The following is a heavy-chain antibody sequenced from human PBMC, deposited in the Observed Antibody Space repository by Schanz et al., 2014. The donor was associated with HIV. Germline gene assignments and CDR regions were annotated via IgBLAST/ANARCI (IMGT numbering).Heavy chain of an antibody. V-gene: IGHV1-46*01. CDR2: INPLQDKT. CDR3: ARDYHWNWFDP. Sequence: QVQLVQSGAEVQKPGASVRVSCKASGYAFTDHFIHWVRQAPGQGLEWMAIINPLQDKTAHAQKVQGRLTMTRDTSTGTVYMQLNNLRSEDTAVYYCARDYHWNWFDPWGQGTLVTVSS. D-gene: IGHD1-20*01. J-gene: IGHJ5*02. CDR1: GYAFTDHF.